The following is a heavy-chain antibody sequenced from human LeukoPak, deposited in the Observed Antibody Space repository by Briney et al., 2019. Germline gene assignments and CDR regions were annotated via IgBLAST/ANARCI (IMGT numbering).Heavy chain of an antibody. CDR1: GYTFTGYY. J-gene: IGHJ4*02. D-gene: IGHD2-15*01. CDR2: INPNSGGT. Sequence: ASVKVSCKASGYTFTGYYMHWVRQAPGQGLEWMGWINPNSGGTNYAQKFQGRVTMTRDTSISTAYMELGRLRSDDTAVYYCARTYAYVGWYPHLPGVYWGQGTLVTVSS. V-gene: IGHV1-2*02. CDR3: ARTYAYVGWYPHLPGVY.